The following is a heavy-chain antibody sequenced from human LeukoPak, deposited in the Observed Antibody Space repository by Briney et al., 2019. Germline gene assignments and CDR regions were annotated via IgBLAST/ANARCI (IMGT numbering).Heavy chain of an antibody. Sequence: GASVKVSCKASGGTFSSYAISWVRQAPGQGLEWMGGIIPIFGTANYAQKFQGRVTITADESTSTAYMELSSLRSEDTAVYYCASGPATANVQVYWGQGTLVTVSS. V-gene: IGHV1-69*13. J-gene: IGHJ4*02. D-gene: IGHD2-21*02. CDR2: IIPIFGTA. CDR3: ASGPATANVQVY. CDR1: GGTFSSYA.